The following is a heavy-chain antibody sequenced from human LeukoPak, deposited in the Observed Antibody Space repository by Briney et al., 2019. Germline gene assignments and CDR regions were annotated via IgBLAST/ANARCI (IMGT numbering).Heavy chain of an antibody. CDR2: IYYSGTT. D-gene: IGHD3-10*01. Sequence: SETLSLTCTVSGGSISSSSYYWGWIRQPPGKGLEWIGSIYYSGTTYYNPSLKSRVTISVDTSKNQFSLKLSSVTAADTAVYYCARRSGSYYKGRFDYWGQGTLVTVSS. J-gene: IGHJ4*02. CDR1: GGSISSSSYY. V-gene: IGHV4-39*07. CDR3: ARRSGSYYKGRFDY.